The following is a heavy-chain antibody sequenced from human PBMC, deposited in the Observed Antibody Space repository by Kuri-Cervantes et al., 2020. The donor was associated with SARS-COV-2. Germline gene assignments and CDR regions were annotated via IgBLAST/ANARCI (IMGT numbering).Heavy chain of an antibody. D-gene: IGHD3-22*01. V-gene: IGHV1-2*04. CDR3: ARGYDSSGYSDY. CDR2: INPNSGGT. J-gene: IGHJ4*02. CDR1: GYTFTGYY. Sequence: ASVKVSCKASGYTFTGYYMHWVRQAPRQGHEWMGWINPNSGGTNYAQKFQGWVTVTRDTSISTAYMEPGSLRSDDTAVRYCARGYDSSGYSDYWGQGTLVTVSS.